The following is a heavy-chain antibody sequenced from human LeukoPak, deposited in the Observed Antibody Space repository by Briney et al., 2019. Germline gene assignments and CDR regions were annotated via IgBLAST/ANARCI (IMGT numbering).Heavy chain of an antibody. V-gene: IGHV4-34*01. J-gene: IGHJ2*01. CDR3: ARKVGVTMVRGVIIRTKDWYFDL. CDR2: INHSGST. D-gene: IGHD3-10*01. Sequence: PSETLSLTCAVYGGSFSGCYWSWIRQPPGKGLEWIGEINHSGSTNYNPSLKSRVTISVDTSKNQFSLKLSSVTAADTAVYYCARKVGVTMVRGVIIRTKDWYFDLWGRGTLVTVSS. CDR1: GGSFSGCY.